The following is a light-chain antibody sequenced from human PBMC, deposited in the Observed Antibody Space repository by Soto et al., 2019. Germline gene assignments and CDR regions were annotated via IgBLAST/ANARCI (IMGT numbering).Light chain of an antibody. CDR1: QSVRTY. CDR3: QQRTNWPSST. J-gene: IGKJ5*01. CDR2: DAS. Sequence: EVVLTQSPATLSLSPGERATLSCRASQSVRTYLAWYQQKPGQAPRLLIHDASSRATGIPARFSGSGSGTDFTLTISSLEPEVFAVYYCQQRTNWPSSTFGQGTRLEI. V-gene: IGKV3-11*01.